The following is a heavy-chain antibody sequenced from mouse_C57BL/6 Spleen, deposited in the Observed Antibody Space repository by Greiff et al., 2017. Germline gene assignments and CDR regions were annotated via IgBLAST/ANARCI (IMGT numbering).Heavy chain of an antibody. V-gene: IGHV3-6*01. Sequence: DVKLQESGPGLVKPSQSLSLTCSVTGYSITSGYYWNWIRQFPGNKLEWMGCISYDGSNNYNPSLKNRISITRDTSKNQFFLKLNSVTTEDTATYYCASNYDYFDYWGQGTTLTVSS. CDR3: ASNYDYFDY. J-gene: IGHJ2*01. CDR1: GYSITSGYY. CDR2: ISYDGSN. D-gene: IGHD2-4*01.